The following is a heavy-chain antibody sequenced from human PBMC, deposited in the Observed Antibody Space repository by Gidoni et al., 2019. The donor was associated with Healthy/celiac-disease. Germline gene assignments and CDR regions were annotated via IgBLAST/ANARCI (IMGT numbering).Heavy chain of an antibody. J-gene: IGHJ4*02. CDR1: GCSISSGSYY. D-gene: IGHD3-22*01. V-gene: IGHV4-61*02. Sequence: QVQLQESGPGLVKPSQTLSLTCTVSGCSISSGSYYWSWIRQPAGKGLEWIGRIYTSGSTNYNPSLKSRVTISVDTSKNQFSLKLSSVTAADTAVYYCAREVTTSFDYWGQGTLVTVSS. CDR3: AREVTTSFDY. CDR2: IYTSGST.